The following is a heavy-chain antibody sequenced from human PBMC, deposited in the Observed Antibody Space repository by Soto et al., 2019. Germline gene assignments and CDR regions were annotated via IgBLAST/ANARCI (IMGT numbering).Heavy chain of an antibody. J-gene: IGHJ4*02. V-gene: IGHV3-48*02. CDR1: GFTFSPYS. Sequence: GGSLRLSCAVSGFTFSPYSMNWVRQAPGKGLEWISYISSGGDTIYYADSVRGRFTVSRDNTKNSLYLQMDSLRDGDTAVYYCARDRSTIYGVVTTIDYWGQGTLVTVSS. CDR3: ARDRSTIYGVVTTIDY. D-gene: IGHD3-3*01. CDR2: ISSGGDTI.